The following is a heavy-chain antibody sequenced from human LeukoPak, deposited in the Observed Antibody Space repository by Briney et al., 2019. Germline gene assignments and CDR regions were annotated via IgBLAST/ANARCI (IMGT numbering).Heavy chain of an antibody. J-gene: IGHJ4*02. CDR1: GFTFSSYS. CDR2: ISSSSSYI. CDR3: ARVGTVSSFYFY. Sequence: KPGGSLRLSCAASGFTFSSYSMNWVRQAPGKGLEWVSSISSSSSYIYYADSVKGRFTISRDNAKDSLYLQMNSLRAEDTAVYYCARVGTVSSFYFYWGQGTLVTVSS. D-gene: IGHD2-15*01. V-gene: IGHV3-21*01.